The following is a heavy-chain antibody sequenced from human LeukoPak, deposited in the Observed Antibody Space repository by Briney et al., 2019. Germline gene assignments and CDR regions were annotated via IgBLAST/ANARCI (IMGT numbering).Heavy chain of an antibody. CDR1: GGSISSYY. Sequence: SETLSLTCAVSGGSISSYYWSWIRQPPGKGLEWVGYIYYSGSTSYNPSLKSRVTMLLDTSNNQFSLKLSSVTAADTAVYYCARSYDSRGYYYYGMDVWGQGTTVTVSS. CDR3: ARSYDSRGYYYYGMDV. V-gene: IGHV4-59*01. D-gene: IGHD3-22*01. CDR2: IYYSGST. J-gene: IGHJ6*02.